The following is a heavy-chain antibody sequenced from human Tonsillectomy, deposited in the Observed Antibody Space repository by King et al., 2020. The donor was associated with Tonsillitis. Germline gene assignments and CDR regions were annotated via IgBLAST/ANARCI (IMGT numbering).Heavy chain of an antibody. J-gene: IGHJ2*01. CDR2: IAYDASYE. CDR1: GFIFSNYG. Sequence: VQLVESGGGVVQPGRSLRLSCAASGFIFSNYGMHWVRQAPGKGLEWVALIAYDASYENYADSVNGRFAISRDNSKNTLYLEMNSLRVEDTAVYYCAKDDIGLSCLYFGLWGRGTLVAVPS. V-gene: IGHV3-30*18. D-gene: IGHD3-16*02. CDR3: AKDDIGLSCLYFGL.